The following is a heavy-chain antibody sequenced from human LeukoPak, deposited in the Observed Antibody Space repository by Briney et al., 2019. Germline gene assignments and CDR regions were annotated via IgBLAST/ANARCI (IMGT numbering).Heavy chain of an antibody. CDR2: ISWNGGTI. J-gene: IGHJ4*02. D-gene: IGHD6-6*01. Sequence: GRSLRLSCAASGFTFHDYAMHWVRQAPGKGLEWVSGISWNGGTIDYADSVKGRFTISRDNAKNSLYLQMNSLRPEDMALYYRAKGPTYSSSSLFDYWGQGILVAVSS. CDR1: GFTFHDYA. CDR3: AKGPTYSSSSLFDY. V-gene: IGHV3-9*03.